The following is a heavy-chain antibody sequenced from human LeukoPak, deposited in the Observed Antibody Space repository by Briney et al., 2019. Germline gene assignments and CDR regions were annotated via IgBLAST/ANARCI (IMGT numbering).Heavy chain of an antibody. CDR1: GFTFSSYA. J-gene: IGHJ3*02. D-gene: IGHD6-13*01. V-gene: IGHV3-30-3*01. CDR2: ISYDGSNK. Sequence: GGSLRLSCAASGFTFSSYAMHWVRQAPGKGLEWVAVISYDGSNKYYADSVKGRFTISRDNAKNSVYLQMNSLRAEDTAVYYCARAYSSSWYWAFDIWGQGTMVTVSS. CDR3: ARAYSSSWYWAFDI.